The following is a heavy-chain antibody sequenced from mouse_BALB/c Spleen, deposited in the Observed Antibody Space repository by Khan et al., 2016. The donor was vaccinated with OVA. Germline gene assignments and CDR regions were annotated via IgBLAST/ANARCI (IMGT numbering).Heavy chain of an antibody. CDR1: GYSITSGYG. D-gene: IGHD3-2*02. CDR3: VRKARIKY. V-gene: IGHV3-2*02. Sequence: VQLQQSGPGLVKPSQSLSLTCTVTGYSITSGYGWNWIRHFPGNQLEWMVYISYSGSTNYNPSLNSRISITRDTSKNQFFLQLNSVTTEDTATYYCVRKARIKYWGQGTTLTVSS. CDR2: ISYSGST. J-gene: IGHJ2*01.